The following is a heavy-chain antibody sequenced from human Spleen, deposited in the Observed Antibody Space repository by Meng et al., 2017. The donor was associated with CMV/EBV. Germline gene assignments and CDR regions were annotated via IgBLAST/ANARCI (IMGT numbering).Heavy chain of an antibody. CDR3: ARGREKCRGGSCYSVRWTY. J-gene: IGHJ4*02. Sequence: ISSSNLWTWVRQVPGKGLEWIGEIYHSGSTNYNPSLKSRVTISVDKFKNQFSLKLDSVNAADTAIYYCARGREKCRGGSCYSVRWTYWGQGTLVTVSS. D-gene: IGHD2-15*01. V-gene: IGHV4-4*02. CDR2: IYHSGST. CDR1: ISSSNL.